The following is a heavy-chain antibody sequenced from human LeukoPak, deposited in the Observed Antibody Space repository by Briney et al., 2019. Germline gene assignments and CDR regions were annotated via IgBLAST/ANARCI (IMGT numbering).Heavy chain of an antibody. J-gene: IGHJ4*02. D-gene: IGHD3-10*01. CDR3: AKDRGSGSYLFLDS. Sequence: GGSLRLSCAASGFTFDDYAMHWVRQAPGKGLEWVSGISWNSGSIGYAGSVKGRFTISRDNAKNSLYLQMNSLRAGDTALYYCAKDRGSGSYLFLDSWGQGTPVTVSS. V-gene: IGHV3-9*01. CDR2: ISWNSGSI. CDR1: GFTFDDYA.